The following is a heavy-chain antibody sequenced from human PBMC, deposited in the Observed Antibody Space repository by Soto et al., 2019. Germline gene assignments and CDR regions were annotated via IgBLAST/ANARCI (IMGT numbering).Heavy chain of an antibody. CDR1: GYTFTNYG. Sequence: ASVKVSCKASGYTFTNYGISWVRQAPGQGLEWMGWISASKGNTDYAQKFQGRVTMTTDTSTSTAYMELRSLSSDDTAVYYCASRSGQLPYYFDYWGQGTLVTVSS. D-gene: IGHD6-6*01. CDR2: ISASKGNT. J-gene: IGHJ4*02. CDR3: ASRSGQLPYYFDY. V-gene: IGHV1-18*01.